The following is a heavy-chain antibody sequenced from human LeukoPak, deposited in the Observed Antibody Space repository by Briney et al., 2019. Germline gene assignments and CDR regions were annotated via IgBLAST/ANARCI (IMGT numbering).Heavy chain of an antibody. CDR3: ARDPLWFGDLLCGCDY. V-gene: IGHV3-11*01. Sequence: GGSLRLSCAASGFTFSDYYMSWIRQAPGKGLEWVSYISGSYNTIYYADSVRGRFTISRDNAKNSLYLQMNSLRVEDTAVYYCARDPLWFGDLLCGCDYWGRGTLVTVSS. CDR1: GFTFSDYY. CDR2: ISGSYNTI. D-gene: IGHD3-10*01. J-gene: IGHJ4*02.